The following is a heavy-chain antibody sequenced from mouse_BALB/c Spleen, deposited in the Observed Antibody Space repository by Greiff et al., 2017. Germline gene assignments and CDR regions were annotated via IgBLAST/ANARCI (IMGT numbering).Heavy chain of an antibody. J-gene: IGHJ4*01. CDR2: IYPGDGGT. Sequence: VQLMESGAELARPGASVQLSCKASGYTFTSYWMQWVKQRPGQGLEWIGAIYPGDGGTRYTQKFKGKATLTADKSSSTAYIQLSSLASEDSAVYYCARFTITTVVADPCAMDYWGQGTSVTVSS. CDR3: ARFTITTVVADPCAMDY. D-gene: IGHD1-1*01. CDR1: GYTFTSYW. V-gene: IGHV1-87*01.